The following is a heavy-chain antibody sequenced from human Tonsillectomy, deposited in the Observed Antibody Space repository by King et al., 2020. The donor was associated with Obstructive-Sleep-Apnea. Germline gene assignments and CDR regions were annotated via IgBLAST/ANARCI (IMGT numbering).Heavy chain of an antibody. D-gene: IGHD5-18*01. V-gene: IGHV3-66*01. CDR3: ARGLGYSYGYSFDY. J-gene: IGHJ4*02. Sequence: VQLVESGGGLVQPGGSLRLSCAVSGFTVSGTYMSWVRQAPGQGLEWVSTWYRGCATVYADSVKGRFTISRKISKNTLYLQMNSLRAEDTAVYFCARGLGYSYGYSFDYWGQGTLVTVSS. CDR2: WYRGCAT. CDR1: GFTVSGTY.